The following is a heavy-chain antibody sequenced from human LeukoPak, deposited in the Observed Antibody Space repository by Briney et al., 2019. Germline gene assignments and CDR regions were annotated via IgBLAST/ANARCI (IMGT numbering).Heavy chain of an antibody. CDR2: ISSSSSYI. CDR1: GFTFSSYS. CDR3: ARVSFYNRGAFDI. Sequence: GGSLRLSCAASGFTFSSYSMNWVRQAPGKGLEWVSSISSSSSYIYYADSVRGRFTISRDNAKNSLYLQMNSLRAEDTAVYYCARVSFYNRGAFDIWGQGTMVTVSS. V-gene: IGHV3-21*01. D-gene: IGHD2/OR15-2a*01. J-gene: IGHJ3*02.